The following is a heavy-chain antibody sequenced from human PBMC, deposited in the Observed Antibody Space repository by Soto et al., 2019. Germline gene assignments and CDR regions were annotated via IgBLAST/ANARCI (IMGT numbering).Heavy chain of an antibody. CDR3: TRDRAFSYGTVPY. CDR1: GFAFGDYA. Sequence: GGSLRLSCTASGFAFGDYAMSWVRQAPGKGLEWVGFIRSKAYGGTTEYAASMKGRFAISRDDSKSIAYLQMNSLKTEDTAVYYCTRDRAFSYGTVPYWGQGTLVTVSS. D-gene: IGHD5-18*01. J-gene: IGHJ4*02. CDR2: IRSKAYGGTT. V-gene: IGHV3-49*04.